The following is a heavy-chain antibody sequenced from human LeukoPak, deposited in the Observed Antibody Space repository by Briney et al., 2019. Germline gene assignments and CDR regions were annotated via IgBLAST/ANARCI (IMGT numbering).Heavy chain of an antibody. D-gene: IGHD6-13*01. V-gene: IGHV5-10-1*01. Sequence: GESLKISCKGSGYSFTSYWISWVRQMPGKGLEWMGRIDPSDSYTNYSPSFQGHVTISADKSISTAYLQWSSLKASDTAMYYCAISYSSSWYYFDYWGQGTLVTVSS. J-gene: IGHJ4*02. CDR3: AISYSSSWYYFDY. CDR2: IDPSDSYT. CDR1: GYSFTSYW.